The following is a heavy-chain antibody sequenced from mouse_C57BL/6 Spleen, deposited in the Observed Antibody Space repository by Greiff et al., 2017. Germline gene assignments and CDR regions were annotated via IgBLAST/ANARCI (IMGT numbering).Heavy chain of an antibody. Sequence: QVQLQQSGAELARPGASVKLSCKASGYTFTSYGISWVKQRTGQGLEWIGEIYPRSGNTYYNEKFKGKATLTADKSSSKAYMELRSLTSEDSSVYFCARSEDGYYDYVDYWGQGTTLTVSS. V-gene: IGHV1-81*01. CDR2: IYPRSGNT. CDR1: GYTFTSYG. D-gene: IGHD2-3*01. J-gene: IGHJ2*01. CDR3: ARSEDGYYDYVDY.